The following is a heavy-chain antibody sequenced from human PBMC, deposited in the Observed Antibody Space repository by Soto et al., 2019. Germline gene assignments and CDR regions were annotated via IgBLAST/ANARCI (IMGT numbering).Heavy chain of an antibody. CDR2: IIPVFGTA. CDR1: GGTFSSYA. CDR3: ARDHCSGGSCYSPPSYYGMDV. J-gene: IGHJ6*02. Sequence: SVKVSCKASGGTFSSYAISWVRQAPGQGLEWMGGIIPVFGTANYAQKFQGRVTITADESTSTAYMELSSLRSEDTAVYYCARDHCSGGSCYSPPSYYGMDVWGQGTTVTVSS. D-gene: IGHD2-15*01. V-gene: IGHV1-69*13.